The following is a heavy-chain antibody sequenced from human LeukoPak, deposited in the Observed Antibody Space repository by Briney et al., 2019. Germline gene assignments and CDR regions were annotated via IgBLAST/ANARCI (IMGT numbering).Heavy chain of an antibody. Sequence: GASVKVSCKASGGTFSSYAISWVRQAPGQGLEWMGGIIPIFGTANYAQKFQGRVTITADESTSTAYMELSSLRSEDTAFYYCAINGGGDSGYGNFDYWGQGTLVTVSS. CDR2: IIPIFGTA. V-gene: IGHV1-69*01. CDR3: AINGGGDSGYGNFDY. D-gene: IGHD5-12*01. CDR1: GGTFSSYA. J-gene: IGHJ4*02.